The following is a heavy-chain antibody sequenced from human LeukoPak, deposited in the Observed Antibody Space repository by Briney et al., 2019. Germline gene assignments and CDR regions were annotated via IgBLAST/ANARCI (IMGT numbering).Heavy chain of an antibody. Sequence: GGSLRLSCAASGFTFSTYVMSWVRQAPGKGLEWVSGISDSGGATYYAGSVRGRFTISRDNSKNTLYLQMNSLRAEDTAVYYCARGPLWEGVLRYFDWLSDFDYWGQGTLVTVSS. D-gene: IGHD3-9*01. CDR2: ISDSGGAT. CDR3: ARGPLWEGVLRYFDWLSDFDY. J-gene: IGHJ4*02. CDR1: GFTFSTYV. V-gene: IGHV3-23*01.